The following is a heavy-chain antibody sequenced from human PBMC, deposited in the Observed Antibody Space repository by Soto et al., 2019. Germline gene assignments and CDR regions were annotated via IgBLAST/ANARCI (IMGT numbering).Heavy chain of an antibody. V-gene: IGHV1-69*02. CDR2: IIPVLGVT. CDR3: ATEVWLSADDNSPQIQVGH. CDR1: GGTFNNYI. J-gene: IGHJ4*02. D-gene: IGHD3-22*01. Sequence: QVQLVQSGAEVVKPGSSVKVSCKASGGTFNNYIINWVRQAPGQGLEWMGRIIPVLGVTDHAQKFQGRVTTTADKFSNTACMELRSLTFEDTAVFYCATEVWLSADDNSPQIQVGHWGQGTLVTVSS.